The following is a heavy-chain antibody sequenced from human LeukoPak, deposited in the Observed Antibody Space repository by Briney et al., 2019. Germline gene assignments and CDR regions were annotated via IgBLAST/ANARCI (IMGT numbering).Heavy chain of an antibody. CDR1: GYTFTSYY. Sequence: ASVKGSCKASGYTFTSYYMQWVRQAPGQGLEWMGIVNPSGGSTSYAQKFQGRVTMTRDTSTSTVYMELSSLRSEDTAVYYCAREVNDILTGLDYWGQGTLVTVSS. D-gene: IGHD3-9*01. CDR2: VNPSGGST. J-gene: IGHJ4*02. CDR3: AREVNDILTGLDY. V-gene: IGHV1-46*01.